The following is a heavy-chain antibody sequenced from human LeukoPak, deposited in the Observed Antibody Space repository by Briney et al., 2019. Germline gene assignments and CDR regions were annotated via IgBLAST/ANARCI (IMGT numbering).Heavy chain of an antibody. J-gene: IGHJ4*02. CDR1: GGSISSGSFF. D-gene: IGHD2-2*01. CDR3: ATGNVVVPTAPQRPLHY. V-gene: IGHV4-39*01. CDR2: VYYSGST. Sequence: SETLSLTCTVSGGSISSGSFFWDWIRQPPGKGLEWIGSVYYSGSTYSNPSLKSRVTISVDTSKNQFSLKVRSVTAADTDVYYCATGNVVVPTAPQRPLHYWGPGTLVTVSS.